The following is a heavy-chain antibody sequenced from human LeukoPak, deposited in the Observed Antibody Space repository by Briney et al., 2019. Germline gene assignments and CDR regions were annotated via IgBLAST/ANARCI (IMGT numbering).Heavy chain of an antibody. CDR3: ARDRVYDYSNPRGFDY. V-gene: IGHV1-2*02. Sequence: GASVKVSCKASGYIFTGYYMHWVRQAPGQGLEWMGWINPNSGGTSYAQKFQGRVTMTRDTSISAAYMELSRLRSEDTAVYYCARDRVYDYSNPRGFDYWGQGTLVTVSS. CDR1: GYIFTGYY. CDR2: INPNSGGT. D-gene: IGHD4-11*01. J-gene: IGHJ4*02.